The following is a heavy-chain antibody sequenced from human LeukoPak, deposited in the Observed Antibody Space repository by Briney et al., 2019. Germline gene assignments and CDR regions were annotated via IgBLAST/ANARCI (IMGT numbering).Heavy chain of an antibody. CDR2: INPNNCGT. D-gene: IGHD4-11*01. J-gene: IGHJ4*02. CDR3: ARPLNDYTFDY. V-gene: IGHV1-2*02. CDR1: GYTFTGYN. Sequence: ASVKVSCKASGYTFTGYNMHWVRQAPGQGLEWMGWINPNNCGTIYAQKFRGRVTMTRDTSISTAYMELSSLRSDDTAVYYCARPLNDYTFDYWGQGTLVTVTS.